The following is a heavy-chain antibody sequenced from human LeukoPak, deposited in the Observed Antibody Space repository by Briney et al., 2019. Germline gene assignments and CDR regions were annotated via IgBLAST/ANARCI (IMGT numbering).Heavy chain of an antibody. Sequence: GGSLRLSCVAFELTFSNYAMSWVRQAPGKGLEWVSGISGSGDSTYYADSVKGRFTISRDNAKNSLYLQMNSLRAEDTAVYYCARGTPYDYVWGSYHTPDYWGQGTLVTVSS. CDR2: ISGSGDST. V-gene: IGHV3-23*01. CDR1: ELTFSNYA. CDR3: ARGTPYDYVWGSYHTPDY. D-gene: IGHD3-16*02. J-gene: IGHJ4*02.